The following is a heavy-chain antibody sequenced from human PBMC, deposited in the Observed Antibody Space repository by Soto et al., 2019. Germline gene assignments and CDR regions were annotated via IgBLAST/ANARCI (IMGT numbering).Heavy chain of an antibody. CDR1: GGSISNDR. J-gene: IGHJ5*02. CDR3: ARVKPYYDFWSGNWFDP. V-gene: IGHV4-4*07. D-gene: IGHD3-3*01. CDR2: IFASGRT. Sequence: PSETLSLTCTVSGGSISNDRWSWVRQPAGKGLEWIGRIFASGRTNYNPSLQSRVTISVDTSKNQFSLKLSSVTAADTAVYYCARVKPYYDFWSGNWFDPWGQGTLVTVSS.